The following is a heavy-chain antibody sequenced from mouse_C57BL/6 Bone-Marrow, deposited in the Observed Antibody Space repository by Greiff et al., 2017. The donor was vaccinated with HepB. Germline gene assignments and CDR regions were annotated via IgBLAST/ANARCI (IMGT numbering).Heavy chain of an antibody. CDR2: ISSGGDYI. J-gene: IGHJ2*01. D-gene: IGHD1-1*01. CDR3: TREGVTVYYFDY. Sequence: EVQVVESGEGLVKPGGSLKLSCAASGFTFSSYAMSWVRQTPEKRLEWVAYISSGGDYIYYADTVKGRFTISRDNARNTLYLQMSSLKSEDTAMYYCTREGVTVYYFDYWCQGTTLTVSS. CDR1: GFTFSSYA. V-gene: IGHV5-9-1*02.